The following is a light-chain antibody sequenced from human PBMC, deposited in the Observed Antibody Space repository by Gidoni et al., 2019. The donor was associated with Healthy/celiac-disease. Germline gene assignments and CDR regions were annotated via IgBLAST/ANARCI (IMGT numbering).Light chain of an antibody. J-gene: IGKJ2*04. CDR1: QSISSY. CDR3: QQSYSTLCS. CDR2: AAS. V-gene: IGKV1-39*01. Sequence: DIQMTQSPSSLSASVGDRVTITCRASQSISSYLNWYQQKPGKAPKLLIYAASSLQSGVPSRFSGSGSGTDFTLTISSLQPEDFATYYCQQSYSTLCSXXXXTKXEIK.